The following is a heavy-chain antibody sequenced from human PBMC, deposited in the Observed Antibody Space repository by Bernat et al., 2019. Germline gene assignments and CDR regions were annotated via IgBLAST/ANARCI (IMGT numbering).Heavy chain of an antibody. J-gene: IGHJ5*02. CDR2: IKSKTDGGTT. CDR1: GFTFSNAW. V-gene: IGHV3-15*01. CDR3: PSDPGATLAA. D-gene: IGHD1-26*01. Sequence: EVQLVESGGGSVKPGGSLRLSCAASGFTFSNAWMSWVSKAPGKGLEWVGRIKSKTDGGTTDYAAPVKGRFTISRDDSRDTLYLQMNSLKPVDTAVYYCPSDPGATLAAWGQGTLVTVSS.